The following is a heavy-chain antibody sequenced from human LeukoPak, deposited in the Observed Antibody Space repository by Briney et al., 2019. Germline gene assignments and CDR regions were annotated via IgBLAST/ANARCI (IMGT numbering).Heavy chain of an antibody. CDR1: GFTFSSYG. D-gene: IGHD3-10*01. V-gene: IGHV3-30*19. J-gene: IGHJ4*02. CDR2: ISYDGSNK. Sequence: GGSLRLSCAASGFTFSSYGMHWVRQAPGKGLEWVAVISYDGSNKYYADSVKGRFTISRDNSKNTLYLQMNSLRAEDTAVYYCASETLWFGEYYFDYWGQGTLVTVSS. CDR3: ASETLWFGEYYFDY.